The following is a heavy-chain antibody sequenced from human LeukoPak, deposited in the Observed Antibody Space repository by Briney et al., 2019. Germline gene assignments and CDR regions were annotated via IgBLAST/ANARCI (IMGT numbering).Heavy chain of an antibody. CDR2: IYYSGST. J-gene: IGHJ5*02. Sequence: SETLSLTCTVSGGSVSSGSYYWSWIRQPPGKGLEWIGYIYYSGSTNYNPSLKSRVAISVDTSKNQFSLKLSSVTAADTAVYYCAREGIAADASGANWFDPWGQGTLVTVSS. D-gene: IGHD6-13*01. V-gene: IGHV4-61*01. CDR3: AREGIAADASGANWFDP. CDR1: GGSVSSGSYY.